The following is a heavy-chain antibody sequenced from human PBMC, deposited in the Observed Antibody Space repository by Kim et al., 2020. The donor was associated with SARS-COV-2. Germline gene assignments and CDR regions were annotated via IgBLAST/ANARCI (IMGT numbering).Heavy chain of an antibody. J-gene: IGHJ6*02. CDR1: GFTFSSYG. Sequence: GGSLRLSCAASGFTFSSYGMHWVRQAPGKGLEWVAVISYDGSNKYYADSVKGRFTISRDNSKNTLYLQMNSLRAEDTAVYYCARDLVVDSSSWYESSTFYYYYGMDVWGQGTTVTVSS. CDR3: ARDLVVDSSSWYESSTFYYYYGMDV. D-gene: IGHD6-13*01. V-gene: IGHV3-33*05. CDR2: ISYDGSNK.